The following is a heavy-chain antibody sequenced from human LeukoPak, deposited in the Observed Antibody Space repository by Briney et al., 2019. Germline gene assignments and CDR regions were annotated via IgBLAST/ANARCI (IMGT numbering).Heavy chain of an antibody. CDR2: MNPNSGNT. CDR3: ARGGRGWEGGEYYFDY. D-gene: IGHD6-19*01. Sequence: ASVKVSCKASGYTFTTYDINWVRQATGQGLEWMGWMNPNSGNTGYAQKFQGRVTMTRDTSISTAYMELSSLRSEDTAVYYCARGGRGWEGGEYYFDYWGQETLVTVSS. J-gene: IGHJ4*02. CDR1: GYTFTTYD. V-gene: IGHV1-8*01.